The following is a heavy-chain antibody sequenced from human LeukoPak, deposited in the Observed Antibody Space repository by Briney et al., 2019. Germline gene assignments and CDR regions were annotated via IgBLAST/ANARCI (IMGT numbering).Heavy chain of an antibody. J-gene: IGHJ5*02. V-gene: IGHV4-38-2*02. CDR1: GGSISSYY. CDR3: ARDLGDCSSTSCNPLGWFDP. Sequence: PSETLSLTCTVSGGSISSYYWSWIRQPPGKGLEWIGSIYHSGSTYYNPSLKSRVTISVDTSKNQVSLKLSSVTAADTAVYYCARDLGDCSSTSCNPLGWFDPWGQGTLVTVSS. CDR2: IYHSGST. D-gene: IGHD2-2*01.